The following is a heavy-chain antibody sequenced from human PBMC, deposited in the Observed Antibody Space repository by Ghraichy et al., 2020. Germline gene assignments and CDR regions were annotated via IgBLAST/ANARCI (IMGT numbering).Heavy chain of an antibody. V-gene: IGHV5-51*01. J-gene: IGHJ4*02. CDR1: AYSFTTYW. Sequence: GESLNISCKASAYSFTTYWIGWVRQMPGKGLEWMGIIYPGDSDTRYSPSFQGQVTISADRSISTAYLQWSSLKASDTAMYYCARGTKNGYDKFDSWGQGTLVTVSS. CDR3: ARGTKNGYDKFDS. CDR2: IYPGDSDT. D-gene: IGHD5-12*01.